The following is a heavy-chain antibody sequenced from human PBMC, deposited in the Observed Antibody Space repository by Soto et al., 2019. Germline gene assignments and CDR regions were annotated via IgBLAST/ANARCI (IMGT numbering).Heavy chain of an antibody. CDR2: INHSGST. J-gene: IGHJ6*03. Sequence: SETLSLTCAVYGGSFSGYYWSWIRQPPGKGLGWIGEINHSGSTNYNPSLKSRVTISVDTSKNQLSLKLSSVTAADTAVYYCARRGLGYGGYVPYSLYMDVWGKGTTVTVSS. CDR3: ARRGLGYGGYVPYSLYMDV. CDR1: GGSFSGYY. V-gene: IGHV4-34*01. D-gene: IGHD5-12*01.